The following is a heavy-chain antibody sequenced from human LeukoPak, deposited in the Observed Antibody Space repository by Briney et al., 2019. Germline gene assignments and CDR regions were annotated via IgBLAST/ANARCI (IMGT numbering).Heavy chain of an antibody. D-gene: IGHD3-10*01. CDR1: GGSFSGYY. CDR3: ARQGLWFGER. CDR2: INHSGST. Sequence: SETLSLTCAVYGGSFSGYYWSWIRQPPGKGLEWIGEINHSGSTNYNPSLKSRVTISVDTSKNQFSLKLSSVTAADTAVYYCARQGLWFGERWGQGTLVTVSS. J-gene: IGHJ4*02. V-gene: IGHV4-34*01.